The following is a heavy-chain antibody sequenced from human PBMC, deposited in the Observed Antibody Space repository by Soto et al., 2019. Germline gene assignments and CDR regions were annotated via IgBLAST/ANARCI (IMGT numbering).Heavy chain of an antibody. Sequence: QVQLQESGPGLVRPSGTVSLTCAVSGGSISNGDWWSWVRQPPGKGLEWIGEIHHSGCTNYNPSLKRRVTMSVVPSKNLFSLTLNSVTAADTAFYYCARDQGSHPGDWGQGTLVSVSS. CDR1: GGSISNGDW. CDR2: IHHSGCT. CDR3: ARDQGSHPGD. D-gene: IGHD6-13*01. V-gene: IGHV4-4*02. J-gene: IGHJ4*02.